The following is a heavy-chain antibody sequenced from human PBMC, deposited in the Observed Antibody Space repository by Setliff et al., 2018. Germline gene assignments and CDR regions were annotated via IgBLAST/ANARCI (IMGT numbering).Heavy chain of an antibody. CDR3: AAGVIDY. CDR2: FATGGGA. J-gene: IGHJ4*01. CDR1: GFTFSGYS. V-gene: IGHV3-23*01. D-gene: IGHD6-13*01. Sequence: GGSLRLSCAASGFTFSGYSMTWVRQAPGKGLEWVCAFATGGGAYYADSVRGRFTISRDNSRDTLFLLMTDLRPEDTAVYYCAAGVIDYWGQGTVVTVSS.